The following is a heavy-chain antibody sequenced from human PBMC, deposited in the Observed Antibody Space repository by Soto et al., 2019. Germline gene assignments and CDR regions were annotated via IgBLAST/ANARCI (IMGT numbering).Heavy chain of an antibody. V-gene: IGHV1-8*01. CDR2: MNPNSGNT. Sequence: ASVKVSCTASGYTFTSYDINWVRQATGQGLEWMGWMNPNSGNTGYAQKFQGRVTMTRNTSISTAYMELSSLRSEDTAVYYCARKGGRSRANWFDPWGKGNLVTVYS. J-gene: IGHJ5*02. CDR1: GYTFTSYD. CDR3: ARKGGRSRANWFDP. D-gene: IGHD3-16*01.